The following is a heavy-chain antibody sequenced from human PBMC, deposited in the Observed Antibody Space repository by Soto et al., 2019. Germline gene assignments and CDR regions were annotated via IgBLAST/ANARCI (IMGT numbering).Heavy chain of an antibody. Sequence: EVQLVESGGGLVKPGGSLRLSCAASGFTFSSYSMNWVRQAPGKGLEWVSSISSSSSYIYYADSVKGRFTISRDNAKNSLYPPMDSRRGEETAVYYLAGAKYYYDSPTGGGFDPWGQGTLVTVSS. CDR1: GFTFSSYS. CDR2: ISSSSSYI. CDR3: AGAKYYYDSPTGGGFDP. J-gene: IGHJ5*02. V-gene: IGHV3-21*01. D-gene: IGHD3-22*01.